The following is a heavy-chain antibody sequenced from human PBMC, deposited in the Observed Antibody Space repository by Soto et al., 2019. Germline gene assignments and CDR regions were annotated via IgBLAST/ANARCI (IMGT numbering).Heavy chain of an antibody. CDR1: GDTFNSYV. CDR3: TMSYGYTFGGSLDN. CDR2: IITAFGTT. V-gene: IGHV1-69*01. J-gene: IGHJ4*02. Sequence: QVQLVQSGPEVKKPGSSVKVSCKASGDTFNSYVITWVRQAPGQGLEWLGGIITAFGTTSYAQNFQDRLTITAAEAATAAHMELSSLTSDDTAMYYCTMSYGYTFGGSLDNWGQGTLVTVSS. D-gene: IGHD5-18*01.